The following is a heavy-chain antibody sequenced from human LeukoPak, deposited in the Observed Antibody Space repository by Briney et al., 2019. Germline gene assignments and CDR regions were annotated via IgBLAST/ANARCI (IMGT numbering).Heavy chain of an antibody. V-gene: IGHV3-33*01. CDR3: ARKSYYGDYVAYYYGMDV. J-gene: IGHJ6*02. D-gene: IGHD4-17*01. CDR2: IWHDGSNK. CDR1: GFTFSSYG. Sequence: GRSLRLSCAASGFTFSSYGMHWVRQAPGKGLEWVAVIWHDGSNKYYADSVKGRFTISRDNSKNTLYLQMNSLRAEDTAVYYCARKSYYGDYVAYYYGMDVWGQGTTVTVSS.